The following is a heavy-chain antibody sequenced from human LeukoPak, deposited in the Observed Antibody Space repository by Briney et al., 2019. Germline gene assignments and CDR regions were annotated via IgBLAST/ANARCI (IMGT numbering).Heavy chain of an antibody. CDR1: GYTFTSYY. J-gene: IGHJ6*02. D-gene: IGHD2-2*01. V-gene: IGHV1-46*01. CDR2: INPSGGST. Sequence: ASVKVSCKASGYTFTSYYMHWVRQAPGQGLERMGIINPSGGSTSYAQKFQGRVTMTRDTSTSTVYMELSSLRSEDTAVYYCARRGRGPAASYYYGMDVWGQGTTVTVSS. CDR3: ARRGRGPAASYYYGMDV.